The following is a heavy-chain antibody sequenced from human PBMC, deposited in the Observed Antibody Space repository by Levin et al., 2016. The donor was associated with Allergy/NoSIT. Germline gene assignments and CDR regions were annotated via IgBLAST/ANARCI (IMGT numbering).Heavy chain of an antibody. CDR2: MKEDGSEK. J-gene: IGHJ4*02. CDR1: GFAFSNYW. CDR3: ARAGYDSGYDY. Sequence: GGSLRLSCAASGFAFSNYWMSWVRQAPGKGLEWVGNMKEDGSEKTVIDSVKGRFTISRDNAENSLCLQMNNLRAEDTAVYYCARAGYDSGYDYWGQGTLVTVSS. D-gene: IGHD5-12*01. V-gene: IGHV3-7*01.